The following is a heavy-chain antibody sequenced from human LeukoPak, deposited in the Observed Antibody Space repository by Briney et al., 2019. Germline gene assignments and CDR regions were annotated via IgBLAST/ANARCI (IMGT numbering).Heavy chain of an antibody. CDR1: GGSISSYY. J-gene: IGHJ5*01. D-gene: IGHD3-10*01. V-gene: IGHV4-4*07. CDR3: ARVLYYHGSGNHFSWVDP. Sequence: PSETLSLTCTVSGGSISSYYWNWIRQPAGKGLEWIGRIYSSGSTNYNPSLKSRVTISVDTSKNQFSLNLRSVIAADTAVYYCARVLYYHGSGNHFSWVDPWGQGTLVTVSS. CDR2: IYSSGST.